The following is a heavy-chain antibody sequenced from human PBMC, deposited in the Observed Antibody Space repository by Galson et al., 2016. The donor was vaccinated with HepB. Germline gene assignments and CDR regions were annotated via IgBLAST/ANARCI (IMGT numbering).Heavy chain of an antibody. D-gene: IGHD1-20*01. CDR1: DESIMTHY. CDR2: THSSGNS. V-gene: IGHV4-59*11. CDR3: ARGTRFSYKWSFDS. J-gene: IGHJ4*02. Sequence: SETLSLTCDVSDESIMTHYWSWIRQSPGKGLEWLGYTHSSGNSKYNPSLTSRVTMSLDTSRSRFSLRLRSVTAADTAVYFCARGTRFSYKWSFDSWGQGALVTVPS.